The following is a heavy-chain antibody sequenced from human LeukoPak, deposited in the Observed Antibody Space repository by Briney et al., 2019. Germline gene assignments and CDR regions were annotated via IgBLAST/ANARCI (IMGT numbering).Heavy chain of an antibody. Sequence: SETLSLTCTVSGGSISSGDYYWSWIRQPPGEGLEWIGYIYYSGSTYYNPSLKSRVTISVDTSKNQFSLKLSSVTAAHTAVYYCARGCSGSYKEGEDWFDPWGQGTLVTVSS. CDR2: IYYSGST. CDR1: GGSISSGDYY. CDR3: ARGCSGSYKEGEDWFDP. V-gene: IGHV4-30-4*08. D-gene: IGHD1-26*01. J-gene: IGHJ5*02.